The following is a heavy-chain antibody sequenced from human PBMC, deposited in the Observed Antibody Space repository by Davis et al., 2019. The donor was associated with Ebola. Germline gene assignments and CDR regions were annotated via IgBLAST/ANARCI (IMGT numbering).Heavy chain of an antibody. D-gene: IGHD3-22*01. J-gene: IGHJ4*02. V-gene: IGHV3-15*07. Sequence: GESLKISCAASGFTFSNAWMNWVRQAPGKGLGWVGRIKSKTDGGTTDYAAPVKGRFTISRDDSKNTLYLQMNSLKTEDTAVYYCTTEPSGYPFDYWGQGTLVTVSS. CDR3: TTEPSGYPFDY. CDR1: GFTFSNAW. CDR2: IKSKTDGGTT.